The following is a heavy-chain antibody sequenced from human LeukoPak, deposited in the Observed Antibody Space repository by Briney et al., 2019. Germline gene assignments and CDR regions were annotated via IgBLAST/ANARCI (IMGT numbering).Heavy chain of an antibody. CDR3: AKDMVYYYDSSGYPFDAFDI. CDR2: ISSNGGST. CDR1: GFTFSSYA. Sequence: SGGSLRLSCAASGFTFSSYAMHWVRQAPGKGLEYVSAISSNGGSTYYANSVKGRFTSSRDNSKNTLYLQMNSLRAEDTAVYYCAKDMVYYYDSSGYPFDAFDIWGQGTMVTVSS. J-gene: IGHJ3*02. V-gene: IGHV3-64*01. D-gene: IGHD3-22*01.